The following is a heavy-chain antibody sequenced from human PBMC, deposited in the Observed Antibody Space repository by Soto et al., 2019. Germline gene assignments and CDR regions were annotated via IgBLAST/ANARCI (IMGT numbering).Heavy chain of an antibody. CDR3: ARKFTYGNGDFVH. J-gene: IGHJ4*02. CDR2: MNPNTGNA. V-gene: IGHV1-8*01. D-gene: IGHD3-10*01. Sequence: GASVKVSCKASGYTFTSYDINWVRLVTGQGLEWMGWMNPNTGNAGYAQKFQGRVTMTRSTSISTAYMELSSLGSEDTAVYYCARKFTYGNGDFVHWGQGPPISVLL. CDR1: GYTFTSYD.